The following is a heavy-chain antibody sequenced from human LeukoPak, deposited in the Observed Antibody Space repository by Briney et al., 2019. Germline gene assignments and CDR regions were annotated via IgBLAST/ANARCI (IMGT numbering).Heavy chain of an antibody. Sequence: GGSLRLSCAASGSTLTNYVMTWVRQAPGKGLEWVSSIITSGSGTYYADSVKGRFTISRDSSKNTLFLQMNSLRAEDTAVYYCARDRSTTLWGQGALVTVSS. J-gene: IGHJ4*02. CDR2: IITSGSGT. CDR1: GSTLTNYV. V-gene: IGHV3-23*01. CDR3: ARDRSTTL. D-gene: IGHD1-26*01.